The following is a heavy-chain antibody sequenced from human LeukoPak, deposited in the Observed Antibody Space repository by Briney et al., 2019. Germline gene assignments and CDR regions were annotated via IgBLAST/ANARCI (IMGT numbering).Heavy chain of an antibody. CDR3: AREIQGDDYFDY. J-gene: IGHJ4*02. D-gene: IGHD3-10*01. CDR2: ISGSGGST. V-gene: IGHV3-23*01. CDR1: GFTFSSYA. Sequence: PGGSLRLSCAASGFTFSSYATSWVRQAPGKGLEWVSAISGSGGSTYYADSVKGRFTISRDNSKNTLYLQMNSLRAEDTAVYYCAREIQGDDYFDYWGQGTLVTVSS.